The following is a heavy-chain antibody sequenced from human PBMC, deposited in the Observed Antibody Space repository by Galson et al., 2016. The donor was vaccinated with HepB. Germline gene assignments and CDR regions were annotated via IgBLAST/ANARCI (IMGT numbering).Heavy chain of an antibody. V-gene: IGHV4-59*01. Sequence: SETLSLTCTVSGGSISLYYWSWIRQPPGKGLEWIGYIFYTGSTNYNPSLKSRVTISVDTSKKQFSLKLSSVTAADTAVYYCARAVYDSSGFRTDCWGQGTLVTVSS. CDR3: ARAVYDSSGFRTDC. CDR2: IFYTGST. D-gene: IGHD3-22*01. CDR1: GGSISLYY. J-gene: IGHJ4*02.